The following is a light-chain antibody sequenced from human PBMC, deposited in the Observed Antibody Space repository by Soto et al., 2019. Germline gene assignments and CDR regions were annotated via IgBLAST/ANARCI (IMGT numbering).Light chain of an antibody. CDR1: QSLTSSY. J-gene: IGKJ2*01. Sequence: EIVLTQSPGTLSLSPGERATLSCRASQSLTSSYLTWYQQKPGQPPRLLIYGASSRATGIPDRFSGSGSGTDFTLTVSRLEPEDFAVYYCQQYGTFGQETKLEI. V-gene: IGKV3-20*01. CDR3: QQYGT. CDR2: GAS.